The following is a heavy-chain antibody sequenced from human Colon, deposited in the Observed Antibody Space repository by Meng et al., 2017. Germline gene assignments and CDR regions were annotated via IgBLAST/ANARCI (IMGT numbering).Heavy chain of an antibody. CDR3: AREGYTGYEPPVAYYYALDV. J-gene: IGHJ6*02. CDR1: GYSFTGYF. CDR2: INPDTGDT. Sequence: QVQLVQSGAEVRKPGASLKVSCKASGYSFTGYFIHWVRQAPGQGLEWMGWINPDTGDTNYAVKFQGWVTMTRDTSINTVYMEVNRLKSDDTAVYYCAREGYTGYEPPVAYYYALDVWGQGTTVTVSS. V-gene: IGHV1-2*04. D-gene: IGHD5-12*01.